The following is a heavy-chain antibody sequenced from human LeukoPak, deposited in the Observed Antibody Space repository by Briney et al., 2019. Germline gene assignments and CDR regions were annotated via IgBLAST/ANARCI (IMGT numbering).Heavy chain of an antibody. Sequence: GGSLRLSCVASGFTFSGYDMSWVRQAPGKGLEWVALIRYDGTDKYYADSVKGRFTISRDNSKKTLHLQMNSLRAEDTAVYYCARGLGSGRHAFDIWGQGTMVTVSS. CDR3: ARGLGSGRHAFDI. CDR1: GFTFSGYD. CDR2: IRYDGTDK. J-gene: IGHJ3*02. V-gene: IGHV3-30*02. D-gene: IGHD3-10*01.